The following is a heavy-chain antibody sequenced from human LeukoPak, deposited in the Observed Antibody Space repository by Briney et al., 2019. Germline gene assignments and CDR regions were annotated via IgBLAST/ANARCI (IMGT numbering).Heavy chain of an antibody. D-gene: IGHD5-24*01. V-gene: IGHV3-48*04. CDR2: ISSSSSI. CDR1: GFTFSRYS. Sequence: PGGSLRLSCEASGFTFSRYSINWVRQAPGKGLEWVSHISSSSSINYADSVKGRFTISRDNSKNSLYLQMNSLRTEDTALYYCAKGDSRMATFSTIDYWGQGTLVTVSS. J-gene: IGHJ4*02. CDR3: AKGDSRMATFSTIDY.